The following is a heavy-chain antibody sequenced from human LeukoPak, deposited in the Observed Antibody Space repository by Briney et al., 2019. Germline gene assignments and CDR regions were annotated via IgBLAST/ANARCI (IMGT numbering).Heavy chain of an antibody. CDR1: GFTFSDYY. Sequence: PGGSLRLSCAASGFTFSDYYMSSIRQAPGKGLEWVSYISSSGSTIYYADSVKGRFTISRDNAKNSLYLQMNSLRAEDTAVYYCASAVAGAYYFDYWGQGTLVTVSS. V-gene: IGHV3-11*01. CDR3: ASAVAGAYYFDY. D-gene: IGHD6-19*01. CDR2: ISSSGSTI. J-gene: IGHJ4*02.